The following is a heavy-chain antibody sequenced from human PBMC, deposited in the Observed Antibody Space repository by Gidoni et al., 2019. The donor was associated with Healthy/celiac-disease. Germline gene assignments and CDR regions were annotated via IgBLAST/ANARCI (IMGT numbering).Heavy chain of an antibody. CDR1: GFTFSSYA. CDR3: ARETGYGSDVNWFDP. Sequence: QVQLVESGGGVVQPGRSLRLSCAASGFTFSSYAMHWVRQAPGKGLEWVAVISYDGSNKYYADSVKGRFTISRDNSKNTLYLQMNSLRAEDTAVYYCARETGYGSDVNWFDPWGQGTLVTVSS. V-gene: IGHV3-30-3*01. D-gene: IGHD3-10*01. J-gene: IGHJ5*02. CDR2: ISYDGSNK.